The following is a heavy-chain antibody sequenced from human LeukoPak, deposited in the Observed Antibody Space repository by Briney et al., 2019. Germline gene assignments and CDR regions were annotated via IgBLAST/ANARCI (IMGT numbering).Heavy chain of an antibody. CDR2: ISYDGSNE. Sequence: GGSLRLSCAASGFTFSSYAMHWVRQAPGKGLEWVAVISYDGSNEYYADSVKGRFTISRDNSKNTLYLQMNSLRAEDTAVYYCASVDYGGNHDYWGQGTLVTVSS. CDR1: GFTFSSYA. J-gene: IGHJ4*02. D-gene: IGHD4-23*01. V-gene: IGHV3-30*01. CDR3: ASVDYGGNHDY.